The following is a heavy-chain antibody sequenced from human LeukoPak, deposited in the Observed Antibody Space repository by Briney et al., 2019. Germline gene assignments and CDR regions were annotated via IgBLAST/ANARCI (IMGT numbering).Heavy chain of an antibody. CDR3: AADPGRYYGSGSHYYYYYMDV. CDR1: GGTFSSYA. D-gene: IGHD3-10*01. CDR2: IIPIFGTA. Sequence: SVKVSCKASGGTFSSYAISWVRQAPGQGLERMGGIIPIFGTANYAQKFQGRATITADESTSTAYMELSSLRSEDTAVYYCAADPGRYYGSGSHYYYYYMDVWGKGTTVTVSS. V-gene: IGHV1-69*01. J-gene: IGHJ6*03.